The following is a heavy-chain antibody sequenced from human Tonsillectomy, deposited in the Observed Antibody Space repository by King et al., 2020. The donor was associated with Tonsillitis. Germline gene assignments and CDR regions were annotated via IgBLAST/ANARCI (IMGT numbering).Heavy chain of an antibody. CDR3: ARDYYGVGFDP. CDR1: GASISSGIYY. CDR2: IYTSWST. V-gene: IGHV4-61*02. J-gene: IGHJ5*02. Sequence: QLQESGPGLVKPSQTLSLTCTVSGASISSGIYYWSWIRQPAGKGLEWIGRIYTSWSTNYNPSLKSRVTMSVDTSKNQFSLKLSSVTAADTAIYFCARDYYGVGFDPWGQGALVTVDS. D-gene: IGHD4-17*01.